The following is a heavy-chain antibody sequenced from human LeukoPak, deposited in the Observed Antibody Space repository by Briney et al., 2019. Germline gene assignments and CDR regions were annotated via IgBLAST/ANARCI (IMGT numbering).Heavy chain of an antibody. V-gene: IGHV3-30-3*01. CDR1: GFTFSTFA. Sequence: GRPLRLSCAASGFTFSTFAMHWVRQAPGKGLEWVAVISYDGSNKYYADSVKGRFTISRDNSKNTLYLQMNSLRAEDTAVYYCAKDNRPEYSSSSFDYWGQGTLVTVSS. D-gene: IGHD6-13*01. J-gene: IGHJ4*02. CDR2: ISYDGSNK. CDR3: AKDNRPEYSSSSFDY.